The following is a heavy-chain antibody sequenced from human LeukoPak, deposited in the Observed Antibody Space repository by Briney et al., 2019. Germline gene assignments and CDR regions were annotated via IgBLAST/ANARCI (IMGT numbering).Heavy chain of an antibody. J-gene: IGHJ4*02. Sequence: QPGASLRLSCAASGFTFSSYDMSWVRQAPGKGLEWVSAISGSGGSTYYADSVKGRFTISRDNSKNTLYLQMNSLRAEDTAVYYCAKSPGYGDYLFDYWGQGTLVTVSS. CDR1: GFTFSSYD. CDR3: AKSPGYGDYLFDY. V-gene: IGHV3-23*01. CDR2: ISGSGGST. D-gene: IGHD4-17*01.